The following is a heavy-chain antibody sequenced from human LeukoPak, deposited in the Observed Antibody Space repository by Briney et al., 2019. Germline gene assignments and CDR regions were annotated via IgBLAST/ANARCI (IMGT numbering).Heavy chain of an antibody. J-gene: IGHJ5*02. Sequence: PGRSLRLACAASGFTFSRYWMSWVRQAPGKGLGWVANIKQDGSERYYVDSVKGRFTISRDNAKNSLYLQMNSLRADDTAMYYCVRDNPRCCGVVPANIDDLWGQGTLVTVSS. CDR1: GFTFSRYW. D-gene: IGHD2-21*02. CDR2: IKQDGSER. CDR3: VRDNPRCCGVVPANIDDL. V-gene: IGHV3-7*01.